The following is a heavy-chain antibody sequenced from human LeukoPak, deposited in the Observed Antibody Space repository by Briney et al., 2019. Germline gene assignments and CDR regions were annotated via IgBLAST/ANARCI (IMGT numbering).Heavy chain of an antibody. CDR2: ISGYNGNT. CDR1: GYTFTTYG. J-gene: IGHJ5*02. Sequence: ASVKVSCKASGYTFTTYGIGWVRQAPGQGLEWMGWISGYNGNTNYAQKFQGRVTMTTDTSTTTAYMELRSLRSDDTAVYYCARTSHESVLYWSDPWGQGTLVNVSS. CDR3: ARTSHESVLYWSDP. V-gene: IGHV1-18*01. D-gene: IGHD3-16*01.